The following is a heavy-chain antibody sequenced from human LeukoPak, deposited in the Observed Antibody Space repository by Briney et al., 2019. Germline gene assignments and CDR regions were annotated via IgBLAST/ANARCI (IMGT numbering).Heavy chain of an antibody. CDR2: INWNGETI. V-gene: IGHV3-20*04. CDR3: AKEKGANWDPFDY. J-gene: IGHJ4*02. D-gene: IGHD7-27*01. CDR1: GFTFDDFG. Sequence: PGGSLRLSCATSGFTFDDFGMAWVRQVPGKGPEWVSGINWNGETIAYRDSVKGRFTISRDSARRSVYLLMNSLRDEDTALYYCAKEKGANWDPFDYWGRGTLVIVSS.